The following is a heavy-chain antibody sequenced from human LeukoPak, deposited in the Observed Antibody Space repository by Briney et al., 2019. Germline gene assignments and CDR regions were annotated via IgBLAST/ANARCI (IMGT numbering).Heavy chain of an antibody. CDR3: AREGLGYCSSTSCHHGSYVDV. Sequence: PGGSLRLSCAASGFTFSSYEMNWVRQAPGKGLEWVSYISSSGSTIYYADSVKGRFTISRDNAKNSLYLQMNSLRAEDTAVYYCAREGLGYCSSTSCHHGSYVDVWGQGTTVTVSS. CDR2: ISSSGSTI. CDR1: GFTFSSYE. D-gene: IGHD2-2*01. V-gene: IGHV3-48*03. J-gene: IGHJ6*02.